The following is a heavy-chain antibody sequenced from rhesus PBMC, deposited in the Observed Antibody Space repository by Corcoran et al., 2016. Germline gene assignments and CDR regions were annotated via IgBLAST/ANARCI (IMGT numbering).Heavy chain of an antibody. J-gene: IGHJ3*01. V-gene: IGHV4S12*01. Sequence: QVKLQESGPGLVKPLETLSLTCAVSGGSISGGYYYWRWSRQPPGKGLEWIGGMYSSSGNTYYNPSLKSRFTISKDTSKNQFSLKLSSVTAADTAVYYCARGGGGWSDGAFDFWGQGLRVTVSS. CDR2: MYSSSGNT. CDR1: GGSISGGYYY. CDR3: ARGGGGWSDGAFDF. D-gene: IGHD6-37*01.